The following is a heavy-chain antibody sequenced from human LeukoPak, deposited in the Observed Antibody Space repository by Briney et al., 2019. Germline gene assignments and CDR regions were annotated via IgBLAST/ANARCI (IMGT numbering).Heavy chain of an antibody. D-gene: IGHD3-10*01. CDR1: GFTFRNYV. Sequence: SGGSLRLSCAASGFTFRNYVIHWVRQAPGKGLEWVAVTSSDLNVKLYADSVKVLFTISRYNSTSPLYLQMTSLRPEDTAIYYCAREGYYGSGSPPSLYFDYWGQGTRVTVSS. CDR3: AREGYYGSGSPPSLYFDY. J-gene: IGHJ4*02. CDR2: TSSDLNVK. V-gene: IGHV3-30-3*01.